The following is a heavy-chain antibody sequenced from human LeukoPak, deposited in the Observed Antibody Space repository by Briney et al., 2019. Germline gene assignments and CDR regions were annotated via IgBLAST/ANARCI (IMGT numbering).Heavy chain of an antibody. D-gene: IGHD4-17*01. V-gene: IGHV4-59*01. CDR2: IYYSGST. J-gene: IGHJ3*02. CDR3: ARDTRLGDYDAFDI. Sequence: SETLSLTCTVSGGSISSYYWSWIRQPPGKGLEWIGYIYYSGSTNYNPSLKSRVTISVDTSKNQFSLKLSSVTAADTAVYYRARDTRLGDYDAFDIWGQGTMVTVSS. CDR1: GGSISSYY.